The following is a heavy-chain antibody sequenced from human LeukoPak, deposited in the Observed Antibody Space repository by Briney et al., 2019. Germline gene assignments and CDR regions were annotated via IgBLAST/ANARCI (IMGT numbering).Heavy chain of an antibody. D-gene: IGHD3-16*01. Sequence: GASVKVSCKASGGTFSSYAISWVRQAPGQGLEWMGGIIPIFGTANYAQKFQGRVTITADESTSTAYMELSSLRSEDTAVYYCASLGQLNRMSYYYYYMDVWGKGTTVTISS. V-gene: IGHV1-69*13. J-gene: IGHJ6*03. CDR3: ASLGQLNRMSYYYYYMDV. CDR1: GGTFSSYA. CDR2: IIPIFGTA.